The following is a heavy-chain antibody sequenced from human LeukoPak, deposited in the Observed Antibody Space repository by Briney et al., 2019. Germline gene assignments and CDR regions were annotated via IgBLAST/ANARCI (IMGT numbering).Heavy chain of an antibody. CDR3: ARMNYVSTGWGAPFDN. J-gene: IGHJ4*02. Sequence: SSETLSLTCAVSGGSISSSNWWSWVRQAPGRGLEWLSYIGRSGTTTYYADSVKGRFTISRDNAKNLLFLQMNSLRAEDTAVYYCARMNYVSTGWGAPFDNWGQGTLVTVSS. V-gene: IGHV3-48*04. CDR2: IGRSGTTT. CDR1: GGSISSSN. D-gene: IGHD1-7*01.